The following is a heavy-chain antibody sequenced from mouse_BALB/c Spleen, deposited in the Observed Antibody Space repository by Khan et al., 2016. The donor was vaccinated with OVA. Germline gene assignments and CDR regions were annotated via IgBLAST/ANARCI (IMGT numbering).Heavy chain of an antibody. CDR1: GYTFTSYY. CDR3: TRAGWAAFAY. V-gene: IGHV1S81*02. J-gene: IGHJ3*01. Sequence: VQLQQPGAELVKPGASVKLSCKASGYTFTSYYMYWVKQRPGQGLEWIGGINPSNGDTNFNEKFKSKATLNVDKSSSTAYMQLSSLTSEDSAVYYCTRAGWAAFAYWGQGTLVTVSA. D-gene: IGHD1-1*02. CDR2: INPSNGDT.